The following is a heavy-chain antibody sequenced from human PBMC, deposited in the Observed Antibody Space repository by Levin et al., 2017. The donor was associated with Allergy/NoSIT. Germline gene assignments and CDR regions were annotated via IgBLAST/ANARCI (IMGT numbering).Heavy chain of an antibody. V-gene: IGHV3-30*18. CDR1: GFSFSSYA. J-gene: IGHJ4*02. CDR3: AKDRRYSPLPFDSIDY. CDR2: ISYDGTTG. D-gene: IGHD3-9*01. Sequence: GGSLRLSCAVSGFSFSSYAFHWVRQAPGKGLEWVAVISYDGTTGYYADSVRGRFTISRDNSKTTLYLQMNSLRAEDTAVYYCAKDRRYSPLPFDSIDYWGQGTLVTVSS.